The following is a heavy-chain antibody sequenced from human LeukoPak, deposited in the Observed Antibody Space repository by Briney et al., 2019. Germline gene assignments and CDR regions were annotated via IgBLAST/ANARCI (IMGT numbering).Heavy chain of an antibody. J-gene: IGHJ3*02. CDR3: ARDLYCSITRCTDVIDI. Sequence: PGGSLRLSCAASGFTFSTYTMNWIRQAPGKGLEWVSSISFDSTYIYYADSLEGRFTISRDNAKNSLYLQMNSLRAEDTAVYYCARDLYCSITRCTDVIDIWGQGTLVTVSS. D-gene: IGHD2-2*01. CDR2: ISFDSTYI. V-gene: IGHV3-21*01. CDR1: GFTFSTYT.